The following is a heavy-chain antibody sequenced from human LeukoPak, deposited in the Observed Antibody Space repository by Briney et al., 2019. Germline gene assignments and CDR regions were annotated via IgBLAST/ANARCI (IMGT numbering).Heavy chain of an antibody. J-gene: IGHJ4*02. D-gene: IGHD3-22*01. V-gene: IGHV3-30-3*01. CDR3: ARGGVDYYDSSGLVFDY. CDR2: ISYDGSNK. CDR1: GFTFSSYA. Sequence: PGGSLRLSCAASGFTFSSYAMHWVRQAPGKGLEWVAVISYDGSNKYYADSVKGRFTISRDNSKNTLCLQMNSLRAEDTAVYYCARGGVDYYDSSGLVFDYWGQGTLVTVSS.